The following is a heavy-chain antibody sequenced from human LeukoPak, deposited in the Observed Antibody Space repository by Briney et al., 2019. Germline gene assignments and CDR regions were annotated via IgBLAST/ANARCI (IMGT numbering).Heavy chain of an antibody. CDR2: ISSSSTYI. CDR3: ARDYDFCPRE. D-gene: IGHD3-3*01. V-gene: IGHV3-21*01. J-gene: IGHJ4*02. CDR1: GFTFSSYS. Sequence: PGGSLRLSCAASGFTFSSYSMDWVRQAPGKGLEWVSSISSSSTYIYYADSAKGRLTISRDNAKNSLYLQMNSLRAEDTAVYYCARDYDFCPREWGQGTLVTVSS.